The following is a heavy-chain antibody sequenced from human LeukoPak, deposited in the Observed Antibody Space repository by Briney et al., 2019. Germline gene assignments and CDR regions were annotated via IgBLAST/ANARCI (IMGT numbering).Heavy chain of an antibody. D-gene: IGHD6-13*01. V-gene: IGHV4-59*01. CDR2: IYYSGSA. CDR1: GGSISSYY. Sequence: SEILSLTCTVSGGSISSYYWSWIRQPPGKGLEWIGYIYYSGSANYNPPLKSRVTISVDTSKNQFSLKLSSVTAADTAVYYCARVEGSSWYQIDYWGQGTLVTVSS. J-gene: IGHJ4*02. CDR3: ARVEGSSWYQIDY.